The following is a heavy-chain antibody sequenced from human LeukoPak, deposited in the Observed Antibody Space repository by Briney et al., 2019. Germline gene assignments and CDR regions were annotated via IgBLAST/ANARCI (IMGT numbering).Heavy chain of an antibody. J-gene: IGHJ2*01. CDR1: GVSVSSGSYY. CDR3: ARRLEIGGYFDL. V-gene: IGHV4-61*01. CDR2: IYYSGST. D-gene: IGHD5-24*01. Sequence: SETLSLTCIVSGVSVSSGSYYWSWIRQPPGKGLEWIAYIYYSGSTNYNTSLTSRVTISVDTSKNQFSLKLSSVNAADTAVYYCARRLEIGGYFDLWGRGTLVTVSS.